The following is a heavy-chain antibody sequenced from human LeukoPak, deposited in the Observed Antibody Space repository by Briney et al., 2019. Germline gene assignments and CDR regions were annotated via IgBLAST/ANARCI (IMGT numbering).Heavy chain of an antibody. V-gene: IGHV1-18*01. CDR3: ASNLDYGDHYFDY. Sequence: ASAKVSCKASGYTFTSYGISWVRQAPGQGLEWMGWISAYNGNTNYAQKLQGRVTMTTDTSTSTAYMELRSLRSEDTAVYYCASNLDYGDHYFDYWGQGTLVTVSS. CDR1: GYTFTSYG. D-gene: IGHD4-17*01. CDR2: ISAYNGNT. J-gene: IGHJ4*02.